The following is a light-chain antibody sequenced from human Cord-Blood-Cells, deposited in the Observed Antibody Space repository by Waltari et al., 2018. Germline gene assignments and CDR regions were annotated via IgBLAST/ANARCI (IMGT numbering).Light chain of an antibody. Sequence: EIVLTQPPATLSLSPGERATLPCRASQSVSSYLAWYQQKPGQAPRLLIYDASNRATGIPARFSGSGSGTDFTLTISSLEPEDFAVYYWQQRSNWPPMYSFGQGTKLEIK. J-gene: IGKJ2*03. CDR2: DAS. V-gene: IGKV3-11*01. CDR3: QQRSNWPPMYS. CDR1: QSVSSY.